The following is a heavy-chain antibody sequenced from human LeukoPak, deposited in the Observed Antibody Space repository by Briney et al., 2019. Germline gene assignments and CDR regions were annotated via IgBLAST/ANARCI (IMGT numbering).Heavy chain of an antibody. CDR2: VSGSGSST. CDR1: GFTFSNFG. CDR3: AKDAGPTVDYFDY. J-gene: IGHJ4*02. V-gene: IGHV3-23*01. Sequence: GGSLRLSCAASGFTFSNFGMNWVRQSPGKGLEWVSAVSGSGSSTYYADSVKGRFTISRDNSKNTLYLQMNSLRAEDTAVYYCAKDAGPTVDYFDYWGQGILVTVSS. D-gene: IGHD4-17*01.